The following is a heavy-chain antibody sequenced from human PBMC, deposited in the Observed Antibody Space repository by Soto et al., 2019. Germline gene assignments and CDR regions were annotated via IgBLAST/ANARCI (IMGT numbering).Heavy chain of an antibody. CDR1: GFTFSSYW. D-gene: IGHD6-25*01. V-gene: IGHV3-74*01. CDR2: INSDGSST. J-gene: IGHJ6*02. Sequence: EVQLVESGGGLVQPGGSLRLSCAASGFTFSSYWMHWVRQAPGKGLVWVSRINSDGSSTSYADSVKGRFTISRDNAKKTLYMQMNSLRVEYTAVYYCARVLGIAANYYSMDVWGQGTTVTVSS. CDR3: ARVLGIAANYYSMDV.